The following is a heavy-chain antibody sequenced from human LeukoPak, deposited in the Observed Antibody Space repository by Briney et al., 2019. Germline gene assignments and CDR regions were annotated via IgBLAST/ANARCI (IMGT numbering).Heavy chain of an antibody. D-gene: IGHD2-15*01. Sequence: SVKVSCKASGGTFSSYTISWVRQAPGQGLEWMGRIIPILGIANYAQKFQGRVTITAGKSTSTAYMELSSLRSEDTAVYYCARDQGSGGTVYTNWFDPWGQGTLVTVSS. CDR3: ARDQGSGGTVYTNWFDP. J-gene: IGHJ5*02. CDR2: IIPILGIA. V-gene: IGHV1-69*04. CDR1: GGTFSSYT.